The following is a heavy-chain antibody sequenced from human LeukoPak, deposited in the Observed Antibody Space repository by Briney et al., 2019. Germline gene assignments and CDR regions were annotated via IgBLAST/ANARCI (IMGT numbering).Heavy chain of an antibody. CDR2: IIPIFGTA. Sequence: SVKVSCKASGGTFSSYAISWVRQAPGQGLEWMGGIIPIFGTANYAQKFQGRVTITTDESTSTAYMELSSLRSEDTAVDYCARGLETTVTTFAEYFQHLGQGTPVTVSS. CDR3: ARGLETTVTTFAEYFQH. D-gene: IGHD4-17*01. V-gene: IGHV1-69*05. J-gene: IGHJ1*01. CDR1: GGTFSSYA.